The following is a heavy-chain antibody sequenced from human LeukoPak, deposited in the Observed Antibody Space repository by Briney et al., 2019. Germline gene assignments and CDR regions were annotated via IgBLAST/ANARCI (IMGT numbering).Heavy chain of an antibody. CDR3: AGDCCSGGSCYDY. J-gene: IGHJ4*02. D-gene: IGHD2-15*01. CDR1: GGSISSYY. Sequence: SETLSLTCTVSGGSISSYYWSWIRQPPGKGLEWIGYIYYSGSTNYNPSLKSRVTISVDTSKNQFSLKLSSVTAADTAVYYCAGDCCSGGSCYDYWGQGTLVTVSS. CDR2: IYYSGST. V-gene: IGHV4-59*01.